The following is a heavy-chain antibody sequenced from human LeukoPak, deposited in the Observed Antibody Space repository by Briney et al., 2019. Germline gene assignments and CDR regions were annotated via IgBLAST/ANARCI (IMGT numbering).Heavy chain of an antibody. V-gene: IGHV3-53*01. CDR2: IYSGGST. CDR3: ARWYDSSGYRSYYYYYMDV. CDR1: GFTVSSNY. D-gene: IGHD3-22*01. J-gene: IGHJ6*03. Sequence: GGSLRLSCAASGFTVSSNYMSWVRQAPGKGLEWLSDIYSGGSTYYADSVKGRFTISRDNSKNTLYLQMNSLRAEDTAVYYCARWYDSSGYRSYYYYYMDVWGKGTTVTVSS.